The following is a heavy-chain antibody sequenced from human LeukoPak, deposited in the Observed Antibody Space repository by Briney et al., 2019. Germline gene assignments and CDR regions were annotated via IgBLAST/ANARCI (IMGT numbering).Heavy chain of an antibody. Sequence: ASVKVSCKASGYTFTSYGISWVRQAPGQGLEWMGWISAYNGNTNYAQKLQGRVTMTTDTSTSTAYMELRSLRSDDTAVYYCARDTGLQYSGYDHDYWGQGTLVTVFS. CDR3: ARDTGLQYSGYDHDY. CDR2: ISAYNGNT. CDR1: GYTFTSYG. J-gene: IGHJ4*02. D-gene: IGHD5-12*01. V-gene: IGHV1-18*01.